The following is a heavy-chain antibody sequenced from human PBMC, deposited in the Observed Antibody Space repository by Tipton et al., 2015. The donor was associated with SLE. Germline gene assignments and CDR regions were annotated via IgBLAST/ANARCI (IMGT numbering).Heavy chain of an antibody. CDR1: GASISSSNYY. J-gene: IGHJ4*02. Sequence: TLSLTCSVSGASISSSNYYWVWIRQLPGKGLEWIGGIFYTGNTFYTPSLKSRVTISFDTSKNQFSLRLNPVTAADTAVYYCASPYCGPNCYGFECWGQGIRVTVSS. CDR3: ASPYCGPNCYGFEC. CDR2: IFYTGNT. D-gene: IGHD2-21*01. V-gene: IGHV4-39*07.